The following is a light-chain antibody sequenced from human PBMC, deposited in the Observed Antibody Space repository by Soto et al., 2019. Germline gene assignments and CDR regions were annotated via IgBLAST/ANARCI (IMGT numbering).Light chain of an antibody. Sequence: DIQLTPSPYFLSASXGHRVTITXXASQGISSSLAWYQQKPGEAPRLLIYAASTLQSGVPSRFSGSGYGTEFTLTISSLQPDDFASYYCQKLHNFPLTFGQGTRLENK. CDR2: AAS. CDR1: QGISSS. CDR3: QKLHNFPLT. V-gene: IGKV1-9*01. J-gene: IGKJ5*01.